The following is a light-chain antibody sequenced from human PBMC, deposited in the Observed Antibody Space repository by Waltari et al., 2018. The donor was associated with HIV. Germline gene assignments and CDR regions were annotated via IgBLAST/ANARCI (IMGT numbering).Light chain of an antibody. CDR3: AAWDDSLSGHWV. CDR1: RSNIGSNF. Sequence: QSVLTQPPSASGTPGQRVTISCSGSRSNIGSNFVSWYQQLPGTAPKLLIYRNNQRPSGVPDRFSGAKSGTSASLAISGLRSEDEADYYCAAWDDSLSGHWVFGGGTKVTVL. CDR2: RNN. V-gene: IGLV1-47*01. J-gene: IGLJ3*02.